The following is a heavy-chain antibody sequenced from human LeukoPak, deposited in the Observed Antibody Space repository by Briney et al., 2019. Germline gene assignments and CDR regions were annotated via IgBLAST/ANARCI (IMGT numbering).Heavy chain of an antibody. D-gene: IGHD2-8*01. V-gene: IGHV1-69*05. CDR1: GGTFSGYA. CDR3: ATVLGGYCTNGVCPKANWFDP. CDR2: IIPIFGTA. Sequence: ASVKVSCKASGGTFSGYAISWVRQAPGQGLEWMRGIIPIFGTANYAQKFQGRVTMTTDTSTSTAYMELSSLRSEDTAVYYCATVLGGYCTNGVCPKANWFDPWGQGTLVTVSS. J-gene: IGHJ5*02.